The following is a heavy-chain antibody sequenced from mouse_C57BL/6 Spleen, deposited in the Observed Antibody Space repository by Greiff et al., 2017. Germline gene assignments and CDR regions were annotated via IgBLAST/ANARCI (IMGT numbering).Heavy chain of an antibody. CDR3: LWSLQGFDY. D-gene: IGHD1-1*02. CDR1: GYTFTSYG. V-gene: IGHV1-81*01. J-gene: IGHJ2*01. CDR2: IYPRSGNT. Sequence: VKLMESGAELARPGASVKLSCKASGYTFTSYGISWVKQRTGQGLEWIGEIYPRSGNTYYNEKFKGKATLTADKSSSTAYMELRSLTSEDSAVYFCLWSLQGFDYWGQGTTLTVSS.